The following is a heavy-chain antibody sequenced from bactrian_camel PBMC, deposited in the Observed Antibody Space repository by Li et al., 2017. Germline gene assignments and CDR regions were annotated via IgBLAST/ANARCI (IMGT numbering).Heavy chain of an antibody. CDR3: AAGSGVILPLDSKEYGL. CDR2: IDDDGST. D-gene: IGHD2*01. CDR1: GGTFGATD. V-gene: IGHV3S53*01. Sequence: HVQLVESGGGSVQDGGSLRLSCTISGGTFGATDMGWYRQAPGGEREFASYIDDDGSTSYADSVKDRFTISRDMSKNTIDLQMSSLKPEDTAMYYCAAGSGVILPLDSKEYGLWGQGTQVTVS. J-gene: IGHJ4*01.